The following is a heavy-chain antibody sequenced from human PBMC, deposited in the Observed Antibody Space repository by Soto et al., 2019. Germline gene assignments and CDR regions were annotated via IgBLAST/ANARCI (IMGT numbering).Heavy chain of an antibody. D-gene: IGHD4-17*01. J-gene: IGHJ4*02. V-gene: IGHV4-39*01. CDR2: IYYSGST. CDR3: ARQKTVMIDY. Sequence: QLLESGPGLVTPSETLSLTCTVSGGSISSSSYYWGWIRQPPGKGLEWIGSIYYSGSTYYNPSLKSRVTISVDTSKNQFSLKLSSVTAADTAVYYCARQKTVMIDYWGQGTLVTVSS. CDR1: GGSISSSSYY.